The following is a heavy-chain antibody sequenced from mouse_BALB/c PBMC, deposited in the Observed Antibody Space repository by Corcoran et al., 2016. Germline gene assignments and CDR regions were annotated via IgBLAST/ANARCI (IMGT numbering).Heavy chain of an antibody. CDR3: ARRAWLGRGDYAMDY. CDR1: GFSLSTSGMG. V-gene: IGHV8-12*01. D-gene: IGHD4-1*01. J-gene: IGHJ4*01. Sequence: QVTLKESGPGILQPSQTLSLTCSFSGFSLSTSGMGVSWIRQPSGKGLEWLAHIYWDDDKRYNPSLKSRLTISKDTSSNQVFLKITSVDTADTATYYCARRAWLGRGDYAMDYWGQGTSVTVSS. CDR2: IYWDDDK.